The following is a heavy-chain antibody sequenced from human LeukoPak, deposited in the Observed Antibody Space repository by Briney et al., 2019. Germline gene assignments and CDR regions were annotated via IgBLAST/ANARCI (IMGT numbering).Heavy chain of an antibody. J-gene: IGHJ3*02. CDR3: ARQAYDTGYDAFDI. Sequence: SETLSLTCTVSGGSISSYYWSWIRQPAGKGLEWIGRIYTSGSTNYNPSLKSRVTMSVDTSKNQFSLKVNSVTAADTAVYYCARQAYDTGYDAFDIWGQGTMVTVSS. CDR1: GGSISSYY. D-gene: IGHD3-22*01. V-gene: IGHV4-4*07. CDR2: IYTSGST.